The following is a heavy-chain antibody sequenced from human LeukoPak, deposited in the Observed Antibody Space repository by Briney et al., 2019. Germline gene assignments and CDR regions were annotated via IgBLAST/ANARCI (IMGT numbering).Heavy chain of an antibody. Sequence: GGSLRLSCAASGFTFSSYAMSWVRQAPGKGLEWVSVIYSGGSTYYADSVKGRFTISRHNSKNTLYLQMNSLRAENTAVYYCARVAYSYGYYYWGQGTLVTVSS. CDR3: ARVAYSYGYYY. J-gene: IGHJ4*02. CDR1: GFTFSSYA. CDR2: IYSGGST. D-gene: IGHD5-18*01. V-gene: IGHV3-53*04.